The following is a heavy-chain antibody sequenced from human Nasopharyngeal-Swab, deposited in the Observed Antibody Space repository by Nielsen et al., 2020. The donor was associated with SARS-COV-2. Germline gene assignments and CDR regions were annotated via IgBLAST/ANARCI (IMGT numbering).Heavy chain of an antibody. Sequence: GESLKTSCAASGFTFSSYWMSWVRQAPGKGLEWVANIKQDGSEKCYVDSVKGRFTISRDNAKNSLYLQMNSLRAEDTAVYYCAREPRGYCSGGSCYFVGRAFDIWGQGTMVTVSS. CDR3: AREPRGYCSGGSCYFVGRAFDI. V-gene: IGHV3-7*03. CDR1: GFTFSSYW. CDR2: IKQDGSEK. J-gene: IGHJ3*02. D-gene: IGHD2-15*01.